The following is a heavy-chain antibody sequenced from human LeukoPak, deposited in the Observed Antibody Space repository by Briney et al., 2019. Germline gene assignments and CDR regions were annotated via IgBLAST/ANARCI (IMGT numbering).Heavy chain of an antibody. J-gene: IGHJ4*02. CDR1: GFTVSSNY. D-gene: IGHD3-16*01. Sequence: HTGGSLRLSCAASGFTVSSNYMSWVRQAPGKGLEWVSVIYSGGSTYYADSVKGRFTISRDNSKNTLYLQMNSLRAEDTAVYYCARETRGSHFDYWGQGTLVTVSS. CDR3: ARETRGSHFDY. CDR2: IYSGGST. V-gene: IGHV3-53*01.